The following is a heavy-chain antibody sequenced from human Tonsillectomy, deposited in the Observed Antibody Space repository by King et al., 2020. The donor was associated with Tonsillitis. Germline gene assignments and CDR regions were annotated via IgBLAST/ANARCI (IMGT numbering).Heavy chain of an antibody. CDR3: TRGYCSRTSCPPYFDS. CDR2: ISTGGGST. Sequence: EVQLVESGGGLVQPGGSLRLSCAASGFTFSSYAMNWVRQAPGKGLEWVSSISTGGGSTYSADSVRGRFTISRDNSKNPLYLQMNSLRAEDTAVYYCTRGYCSRTSCPPYFDSWGQGTLVTVSS. CDR1: GFTFSSYA. V-gene: IGHV3-23*04. D-gene: IGHD2-2*01. J-gene: IGHJ4*02.